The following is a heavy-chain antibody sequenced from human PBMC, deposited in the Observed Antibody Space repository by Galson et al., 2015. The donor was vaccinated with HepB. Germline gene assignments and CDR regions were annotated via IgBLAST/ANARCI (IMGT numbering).Heavy chain of an antibody. CDR2: ISGSGGRT. D-gene: IGHD6-13*01. CDR3: AMGGIASAGGRH. J-gene: IGHJ1*01. CDR1: GFTFSSYA. Sequence: SLRLSCAASGFTFSSYAMSWVRQAPGKGLEWVSGISGSGGRTYYADSVKGRFTISRDNSKNTLHLQMNSLRAEDTAVHYCAMGGIASAGGRHWGQGTLVTVSS. V-gene: IGHV3-23*01.